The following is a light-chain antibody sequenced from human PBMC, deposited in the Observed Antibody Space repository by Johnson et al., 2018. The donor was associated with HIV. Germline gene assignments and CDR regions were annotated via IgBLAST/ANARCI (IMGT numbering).Light chain of an antibody. CDR1: SSNIGNNY. Sequence: QSVLTQPPSVSAAPGQKVTISCSGSSSNIGNNYVSWYQQLPGRAPKLLIYDNNKRPSGIPDRFSGSKSGPSATLGITGLKTGDGADYYCGTWDSSLSAGRVFGTGTKVTVL. CDR3: GTWDSSLSAGRV. V-gene: IGLV1-51*01. J-gene: IGLJ1*01. CDR2: DNN.